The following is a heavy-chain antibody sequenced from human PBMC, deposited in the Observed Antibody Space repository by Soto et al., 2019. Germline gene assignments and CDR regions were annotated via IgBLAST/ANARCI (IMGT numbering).Heavy chain of an antibody. D-gene: IGHD2-15*01. CDR1: GGSFSGYY. V-gene: IGHV4-34*01. Sequence: SETLSLTCAVYGGSFSGYYWSWIRQPPGKGLEWIGEINHSGSTNYNPSLKSRVTISVDTSKNQFSQKLSSVTAADTDVYYCARGALVVGVVAATPVFDYWGQGTLVTVSS. CDR2: INHSGST. CDR3: ARGALVVGVVAATPVFDY. J-gene: IGHJ4*02.